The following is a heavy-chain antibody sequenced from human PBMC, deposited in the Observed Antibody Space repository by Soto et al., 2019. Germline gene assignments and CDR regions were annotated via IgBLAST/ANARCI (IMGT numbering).Heavy chain of an antibody. Sequence: GGSLRLSCAASGFTVSSNYMSWVRQAPGKGLEWVSVIYSGGSTYYADSVKGRFTISRDNSKNTLYLQMNSLRAEDTAVYYCARDREGYSSGWPLNFDLWGQGTLVTVSS. J-gene: IGHJ5*02. V-gene: IGHV3-66*01. CDR3: ARDREGYSSGWPLNFDL. CDR2: IYSGGST. D-gene: IGHD6-19*01. CDR1: GFTVSSNY.